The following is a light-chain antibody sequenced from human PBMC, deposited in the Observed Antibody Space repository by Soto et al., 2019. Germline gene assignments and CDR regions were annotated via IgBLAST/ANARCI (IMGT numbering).Light chain of an antibody. J-gene: IGLJ3*02. CDR2: LEGSGIY. V-gene: IGLV4-60*02. Sequence: QLVLTQSSSASASLGSSVKLTCTLSSGHTRYSIAWHQQPPGKAPRYLMKLEGSGIYNRGSGVPDRFSGSSSGADRYLTISNLQFEDEADYYCETWDTETHGFGGGTKLTVL. CDR1: SGHTRYS. CDR3: ETWDTETHG.